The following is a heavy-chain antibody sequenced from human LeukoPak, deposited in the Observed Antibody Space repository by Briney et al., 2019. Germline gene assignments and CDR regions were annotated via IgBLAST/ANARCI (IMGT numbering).Heavy chain of an antibody. CDR3: AREGGVGAPASDAFDI. CDR1: GFTFSSYG. Sequence: PGGSLRLSCVASGFTFSSYGMHWVRQAPGKGLEWVAVIWYDGGNKKYADSVKGRFTISRDNSKNTLFLQMNSLRVEDTAVYYCAREGGVGAPASDAFDIWGQGTMVTVSS. V-gene: IGHV3-33*01. CDR2: IWYDGGNK. D-gene: IGHD1-26*01. J-gene: IGHJ3*02.